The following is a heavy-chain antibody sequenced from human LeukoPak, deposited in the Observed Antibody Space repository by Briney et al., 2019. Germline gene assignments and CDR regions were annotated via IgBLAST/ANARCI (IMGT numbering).Heavy chain of an antibody. D-gene: IGHD3-22*01. Sequence: SETLSLTCTVSGGSISNHYWNWLRQPAGKGLEWIGRIYTTGSTNYNPPLKSRVTISVDMSKNQFSLKLSSVTAADTAMYYCAREAGDINGYYYGKGAFDVWGQGTMVTVSS. V-gene: IGHV4-4*07. CDR3: AREAGDINGYYYGKGAFDV. J-gene: IGHJ3*01. CDR2: IYTTGST. CDR1: GGSISNHY.